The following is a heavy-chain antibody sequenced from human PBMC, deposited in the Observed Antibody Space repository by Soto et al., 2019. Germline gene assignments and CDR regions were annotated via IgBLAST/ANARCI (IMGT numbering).Heavy chain of an antibody. CDR3: TRYYYGSFF. Sequence: HPGGSLRLSCTASGFTFGDYAMSWFRQAPGKGLQWVGFIRSEAYGGTTEYAASVKGRFTISRDDSKSIAYLQMNSLKTEDTAVYYCTRYYYGSFFWVQGTLVTVSS. CDR1: GFTFGDYA. V-gene: IGHV3-49*03. J-gene: IGHJ4*02. D-gene: IGHD3-10*01. CDR2: IRSEAYGGTT.